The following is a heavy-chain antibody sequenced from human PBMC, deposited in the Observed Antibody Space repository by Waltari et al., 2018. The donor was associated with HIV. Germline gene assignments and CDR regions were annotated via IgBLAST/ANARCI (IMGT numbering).Heavy chain of an antibody. D-gene: IGHD2-15*01. Sequence: VQLVESGGGSIKTGGSLRLSCTASGFSVSNPWMDWVRQRPGKGLVWVARLNSDGSSRNYADAVKGRFVISRDNARNTVYLQLNSLRVEDTAMYFCARASHYIEFSTFDGDYYFDVWGRGTRVAVSS. CDR2: LNSDGSSR. V-gene: IGHV3-74*01. CDR1: GFSVSNPW. CDR3: ARASHYIEFSTFDGDYYFDV. J-gene: IGHJ4*02.